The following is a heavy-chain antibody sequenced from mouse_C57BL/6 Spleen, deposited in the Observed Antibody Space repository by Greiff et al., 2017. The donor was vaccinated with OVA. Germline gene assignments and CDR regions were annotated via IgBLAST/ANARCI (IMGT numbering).Heavy chain of an antibody. CDR1: GFTFTDYY. CDR3: ARYQGLRRVGYFDV. V-gene: IGHV7-3*01. CDR2: IRNKANGYTT. Sequence: EVHLVESGGGLVQPGGSLRLSCAASGFTFTDYYMSWVRQPPGKALEWLGFIRNKANGYTTEYSASFQGRFTISRDNSQSILYLQMNALRAEDSATYYCARYQGLRRVGYFDVWGTGTTVTVSS. J-gene: IGHJ1*03. D-gene: IGHD2-2*01.